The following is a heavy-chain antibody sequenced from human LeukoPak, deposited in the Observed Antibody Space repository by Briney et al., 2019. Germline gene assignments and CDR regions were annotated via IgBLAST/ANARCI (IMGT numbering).Heavy chain of an antibody. D-gene: IGHD2-15*01. CDR2: ISSSGGST. Sequence: GRSLRLSCAASGFTFSTSAMSWVRQAPEKGLEWVSAISSSGGSTYYPDSVKGRFTISRDNSKNTLYLQMNSLRAEDTAVYYCVKGVVVGLMKFDYWGQGTPVTVSS. V-gene: IGHV3-23*01. J-gene: IGHJ4*02. CDR3: VKGVVVGLMKFDY. CDR1: GFTFSTSA.